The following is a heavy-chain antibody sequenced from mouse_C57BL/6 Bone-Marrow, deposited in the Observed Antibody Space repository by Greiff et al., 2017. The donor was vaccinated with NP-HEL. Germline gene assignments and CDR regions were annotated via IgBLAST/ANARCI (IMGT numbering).Heavy chain of an antibody. CDR3: ARRLTVACFDY. Sequence: EVQLVESGGDLVKPGGSLKLSCAASGFTFSSYGMSWVRQTPDKRLEWVATISSGGSYTYYPDSVKGRFTISRDNAKNTLYLQMSSLKAEDTAVYYCARRLTVACFDYGGQGTTLTVSS. V-gene: IGHV5-6*01. J-gene: IGHJ2*01. D-gene: IGHD1-1*01. CDR1: GFTFSSYG. CDR2: ISSGGSYT.